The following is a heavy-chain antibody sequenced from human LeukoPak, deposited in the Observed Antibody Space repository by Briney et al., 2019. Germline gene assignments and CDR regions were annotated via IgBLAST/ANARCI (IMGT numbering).Heavy chain of an antibody. D-gene: IGHD2-2*01. V-gene: IGHV1-8*01. J-gene: IGHJ5*02. CDR3: ARAARGYCSSTSCKRWFDP. Sequence: ASVTVSCKASGYTFTSYDINWVRQAPGQGLEWMGWMNPNSGNTGYAQKFQGRVTKTRNTSISTAYMELSSLRSEDTAVYYCARAARGYCSSTSCKRWFDPWGQGTLVTVSS. CDR1: GYTFTSYD. CDR2: MNPNSGNT.